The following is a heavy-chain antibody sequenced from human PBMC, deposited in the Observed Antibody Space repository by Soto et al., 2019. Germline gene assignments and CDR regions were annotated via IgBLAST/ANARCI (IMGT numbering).Heavy chain of an antibody. V-gene: IGHV4-59*03. J-gene: IGHJ5*02. CDR1: GDSFSNFY. CDR3: ARSAIPRGGWFRP. Sequence: SETLSLTCTVSGDSFSNFYWSWIRQPPGKGLEWIGYFHGSGNSGYNPSLENRVSIGLGRSANQFSLKLSSVSAADTAMYYCARSAIPRGGWFRPWGPAVLVTVSS. D-gene: IGHD2-15*01. CDR2: FHGSGNS.